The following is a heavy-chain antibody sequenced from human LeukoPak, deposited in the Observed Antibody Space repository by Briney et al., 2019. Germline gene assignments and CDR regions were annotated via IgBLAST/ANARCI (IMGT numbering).Heavy chain of an antibody. V-gene: IGHV4-34*01. D-gene: IGHD2-2*01. CDR3: ARIVVVPAARISNWFDP. Sequence: PSETLSLTCAVYGGSFSGYYWSWIRQPPEKGLEWIGEINHSGSTNYNPSLKSRVTISVDTSKNQFSLKLSSVTAADTAVYYCARIVVVPAARISNWFDPWGQGTLVTVSS. CDR1: GGSFSGYY. CDR2: INHSGST. J-gene: IGHJ5*02.